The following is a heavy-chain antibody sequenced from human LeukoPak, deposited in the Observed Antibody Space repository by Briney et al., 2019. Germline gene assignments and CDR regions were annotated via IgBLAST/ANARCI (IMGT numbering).Heavy chain of an antibody. V-gene: IGHV1-69*04. J-gene: IGHJ4*02. Sequence: SVKVSCKASGGTFSSYAISWVRQAPGQGLEWMGRIIPILGIANYAQKFQGRVTITADKSTSTAYMELSSLRSEDTAVYYCARVARPAVTSSYYFDYWGQGTLVTVSS. CDR1: GGTFSSYA. CDR3: ARVARPAVTSSYYFDY. CDR2: IIPILGIA. D-gene: IGHD2-2*01.